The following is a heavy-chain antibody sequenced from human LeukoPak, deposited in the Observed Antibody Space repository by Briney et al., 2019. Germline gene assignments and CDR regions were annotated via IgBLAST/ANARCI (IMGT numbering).Heavy chain of an antibody. V-gene: IGHV3-9*01. CDR3: AKEGYSGSYALEECYFDK. CDR2: ISWNSGGI. D-gene: IGHD1-26*01. Sequence: RAGGSLRLSCVASGFTFDDYAMHWVRQAPGKGLEWVSGISWNSGGIQYADSVKGRFTISRDNAKKSLFLELNSLRPEDTALYYCAKEGYSGSYALEECYFDKWGQGTLVTVSS. J-gene: IGHJ4*02. CDR1: GFTFDDYA.